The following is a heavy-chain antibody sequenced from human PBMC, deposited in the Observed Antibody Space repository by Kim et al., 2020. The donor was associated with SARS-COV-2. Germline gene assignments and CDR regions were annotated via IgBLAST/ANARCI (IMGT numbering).Heavy chain of an antibody. D-gene: IGHD1-7*01. CDR3: ARHEINNWNCKVYYYRDV. V-gene: IGHV5-51*01. CDR1: GYSFTSYW. J-gene: IGHJ6*03. CDR2: IYPGDSDT. Sequence: GESLKISCKGSGYSFTSYWIGWVRQMPGKGLEWLGIIYPGDSDTRYSPSFQGQVTISADKSISTAYLQWSSLKASDTAMYYCARHEINNWNCKVYYYRDVWGQGATVTASS.